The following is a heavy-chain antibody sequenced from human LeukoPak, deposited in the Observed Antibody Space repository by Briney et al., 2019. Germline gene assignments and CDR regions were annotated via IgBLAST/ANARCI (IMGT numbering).Heavy chain of an antibody. D-gene: IGHD6-19*01. CDR2: ISSGGGST. CDR3: ARDHMYSSARYGVGDLGY. CDR1: GFTFSSYG. Sequence: GGSLRLSCAASGFTFSSYGMSWVRQAPGKALEWVSGISSGGGSTHYADSVKGRFTISRDNSKNTLYLEMSSLRAEDTAVYYCARDHMYSSARYGVGDLGYWGQGTLVTVSS. V-gene: IGHV3-23*01. J-gene: IGHJ4*02.